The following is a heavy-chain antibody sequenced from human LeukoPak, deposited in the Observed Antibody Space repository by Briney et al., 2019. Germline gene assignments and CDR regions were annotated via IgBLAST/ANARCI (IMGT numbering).Heavy chain of an antibody. D-gene: IGHD1-14*01. Sequence: PSETLSLTCTVSGGSISSSSYYWGWIRQPPGKGLEWIGYIYTSGSTNYNPSLKSRVTISVDTSKNQFSLKLSSVTAADTAVYYCARLYRNKLDYWGQGTLVTVSS. J-gene: IGHJ4*02. V-gene: IGHV4-61*05. CDR2: IYTSGST. CDR3: ARLYRNKLDY. CDR1: GGSISSSSYY.